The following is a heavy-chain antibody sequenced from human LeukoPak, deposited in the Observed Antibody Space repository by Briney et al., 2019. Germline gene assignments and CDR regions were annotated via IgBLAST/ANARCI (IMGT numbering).Heavy chain of an antibody. CDR3: ARGVFWSGYYGNWFDP. CDR2: INHSGST. CDR1: GGSFSGYY. J-gene: IGHJ5*02. V-gene: IGHV4-34*01. D-gene: IGHD3-3*01. Sequence: SETLSLTCAVHGGSFSGYYWSWIRQPPGKGLEWIGEINHSGSTNYNPSLKSRVTISVDTSKNQFSLKLSSVTAADTAVYYCARGVFWSGYYGNWFDPWGQGTLVTVSS.